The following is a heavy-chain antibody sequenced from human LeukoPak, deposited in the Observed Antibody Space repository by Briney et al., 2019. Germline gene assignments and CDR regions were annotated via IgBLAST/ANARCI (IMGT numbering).Heavy chain of an antibody. CDR1: GFTFDDYG. D-gene: IGHD3-22*01. J-gene: IGHJ4*02. Sequence: GGSLRLSCAASGFTFDDYGMSWVRQAPGKGLEWVSGINWNGGSTGYADSVKGRFTIPRDNAKNSLYLQMNSLRAEDTALYYCARTSYDSSGYYFRSFDYWGQGTLVTVSS. CDR2: INWNGGST. CDR3: ARTSYDSSGYYFRSFDY. V-gene: IGHV3-20*04.